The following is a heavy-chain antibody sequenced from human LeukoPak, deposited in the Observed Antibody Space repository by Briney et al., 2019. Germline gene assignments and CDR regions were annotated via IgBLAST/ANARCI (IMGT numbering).Heavy chain of an antibody. V-gene: IGHV4-34*01. CDR1: GGSFSGYY. J-gene: IGHJ3*02. D-gene: IGHD5-24*01. Sequence: SETLSLTCAVYGGSFSGYYWSWIRQPPGKGLEWIGEINHSGGTNYNPSLKSRVTISVDTSKNQFSLKLSSVTAADTAVYYCARGRARGPGWLQSGLDIWGQGTMVTVSS. CDR3: ARGRARGPGWLQSGLDI. CDR2: INHSGGT.